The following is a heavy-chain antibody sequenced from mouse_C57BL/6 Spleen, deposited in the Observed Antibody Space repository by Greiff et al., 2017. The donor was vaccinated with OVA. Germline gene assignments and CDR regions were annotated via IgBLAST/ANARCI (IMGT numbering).Heavy chain of an antibody. CDR3: ARWPYYGSSHWYFDV. D-gene: IGHD1-1*01. V-gene: IGHV1-64*01. Sequence: QVQLQQPGAELVKPGASVKLSCKASGYTFTSYWMPWVKQRPGQGLEWIGMIHPNSGSTNYTEKFKSKATLTVDKSSSTAYMQLSSLTSEDSAVYSCARWPYYGSSHWYFDVWGTGTTVTVSS. J-gene: IGHJ1*03. CDR2: IHPNSGST. CDR1: GYTFTSYW.